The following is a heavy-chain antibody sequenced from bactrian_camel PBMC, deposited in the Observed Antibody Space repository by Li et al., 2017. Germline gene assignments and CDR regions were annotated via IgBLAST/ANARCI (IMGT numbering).Heavy chain of an antibody. V-gene: IGHV3S1*01. CDR1: GYRYSGYC. J-gene: IGHJ6*01. D-gene: IGHD4*01. CDR3: AADRAVGSRRCQSLDKPDFGY. Sequence: HVQLVESGGGSVQAGGSLRLTCQTSGYRYSGYCMGWFRQATGQPRELVASIDTDGGTTYTDSVKGRFTISKDNAKTTLYLQMNTLKPEDTAVYYCAADRAVGSRRCQSLDKPDFGYWGQGTQVTVS. CDR2: IDTDGGT.